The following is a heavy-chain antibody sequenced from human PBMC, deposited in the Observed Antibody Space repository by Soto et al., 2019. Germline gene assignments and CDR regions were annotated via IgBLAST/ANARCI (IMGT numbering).Heavy chain of an antibody. V-gene: IGHV1-2*04. CDR1: GYTFTGYY. Sequence: QVQLVQSGAEVKKPGASVKVSCKASGYTFTGYYMHWVRQAPGQGLEWMGWINPNSGGTNYAQKFQGWVTMTRDTSISTAYMELSRLRSDDTVVYYCARDSMVRGIDYGMDVWGQGTTVTVSS. CDR3: ARDSMVRGIDYGMDV. J-gene: IGHJ6*02. CDR2: INPNSGGT. D-gene: IGHD3-10*01.